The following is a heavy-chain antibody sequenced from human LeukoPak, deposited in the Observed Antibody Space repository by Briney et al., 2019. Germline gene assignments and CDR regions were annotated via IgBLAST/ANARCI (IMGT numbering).Heavy chain of an antibody. CDR3: ARVPYYDSSGPSLDDY. CDR1: GFTFSSYS. Sequence: GGSLRLSCAASGFTFSSYSMNWVRQAPGKGLEWVSYISSSSSTIYYADSVKGRSTISRDNAKNSLYLQMNSLRAEDTAVYYCARVPYYDSSGPSLDDYWGQGTLVTVSS. CDR2: ISSSSSTI. V-gene: IGHV3-48*01. D-gene: IGHD3-22*01. J-gene: IGHJ4*02.